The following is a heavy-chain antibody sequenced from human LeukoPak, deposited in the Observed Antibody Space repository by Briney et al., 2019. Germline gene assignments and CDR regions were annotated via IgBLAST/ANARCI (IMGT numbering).Heavy chain of an antibody. D-gene: IGHD6-13*01. J-gene: IGHJ6*03. V-gene: IGHV3-53*01. CDR3: ARGPIAAASPHYYYYMDV. Sequence: GGSLRLSCAASGFTVSSNYMSWVRQAPGKGLEWVSVIYSGGSTYYADSVKGRFTISRDNSKNTLYLQMNNLRAEDTAVYYCARGPIAAASPHYYYYMDVWGKGTTVTVSS. CDR1: GFTVSSNY. CDR2: IYSGGST.